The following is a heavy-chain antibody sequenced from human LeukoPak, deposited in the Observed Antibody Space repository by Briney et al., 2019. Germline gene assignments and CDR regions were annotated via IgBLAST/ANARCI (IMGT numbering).Heavy chain of an antibody. CDR3: ARRGGIYLKYFDY. CDR2: IWYDGTNK. D-gene: IGHD3-16*01. V-gene: IGHV3-33*01. J-gene: IGHJ4*02. CDR1: GFTFSSFG. Sequence: GGSLRLSCAASGFTFSSFGMHWVRQAPGKGLEWVAVIWYDGTNKYYADSVKGRFTISRDNSKNTLYLQMNSLRAEDTAVYYGARRGGIYLKYFDYWGQGTLVTVSS.